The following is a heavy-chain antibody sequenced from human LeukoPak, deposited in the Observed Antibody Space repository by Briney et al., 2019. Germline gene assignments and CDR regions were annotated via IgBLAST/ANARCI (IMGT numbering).Heavy chain of an antibody. J-gene: IGHJ4*02. CDR3: ARDGKSIFGVVIRFDY. CDR1: GGTFSSYA. D-gene: IGHD3-3*01. CDR2: IIPIFGTA. Sequence: GASVKVSCKASGGTFSSYAISWVRQAPGQGLEWMGRIIPIFGTANYAQKFQGRVTITTDESTSTAYMALSSLRSEDTAVYYCARDGKSIFGVVIRFDYWGQGTLVTVSS. V-gene: IGHV1-69*05.